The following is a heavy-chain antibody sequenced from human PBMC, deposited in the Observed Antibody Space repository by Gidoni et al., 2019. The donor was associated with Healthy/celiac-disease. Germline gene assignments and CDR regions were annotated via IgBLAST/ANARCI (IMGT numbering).Heavy chain of an antibody. V-gene: IGHV4-39*01. D-gene: IGHD3-9*01. CDR2: IYYSGRT. J-gene: IGHJ4*02. CDR1: GGSISSSSYY. Sequence: QLPLQESGPGLVKPPETLSLTCTVAGGSISSSSYYWGWIRQPPGKGLEWIGSIYYSGRTYYNPSLKSRVTISVDTSKNQFSLKLSSVTAADTAVYYCARRNYDILTGYSSYYFDYWGQGTLVTVSS. CDR3: ARRNYDILTGYSSYYFDY.